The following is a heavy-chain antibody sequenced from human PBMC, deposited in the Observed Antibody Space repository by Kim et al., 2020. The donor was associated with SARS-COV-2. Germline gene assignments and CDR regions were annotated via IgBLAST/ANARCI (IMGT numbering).Heavy chain of an antibody. J-gene: IGHJ4*02. V-gene: IGHV3-23*01. CDR1: GFTFSSYA. CDR3: AKGERDTMVRGVIIGY. CDR2: ISGSGGST. Sequence: GGSLRLSCAASGFTFSSYAMSWVRQAPGKGLEWVSAISGSGGSTYYADSVKGRFTISRDNSKNTLYLQMNSLRAEDTAVYYCAKGERDTMVRGVIIGYWGQGTLVTVSS. D-gene: IGHD3-10*01.